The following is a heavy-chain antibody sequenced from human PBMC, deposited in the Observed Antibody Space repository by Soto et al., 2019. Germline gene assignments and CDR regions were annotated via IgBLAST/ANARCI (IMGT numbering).Heavy chain of an antibody. CDR3: ARGDSDLAVSEAAY. Sequence: QMQMQESGPRLVKPSETLSLTCTVSGASITDSYWSWIRQPPEKGLEWIGYIYFSGVATYNPSLQSRVPXSRDTSKNEFSLKLTSVTAADTAIYYCARGDSDLAVSEAAYWGQGTLVTVSS. CDR2: IYFSGVA. V-gene: IGHV4-59*01. J-gene: IGHJ1*01. CDR1: GASITDSY. D-gene: IGHD2-15*01.